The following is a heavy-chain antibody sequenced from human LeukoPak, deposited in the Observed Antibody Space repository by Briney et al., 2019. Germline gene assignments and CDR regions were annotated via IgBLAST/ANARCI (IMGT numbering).Heavy chain of an antibody. CDR1: GGSFSGYY. J-gene: IGHJ4*02. V-gene: IGHV4-34*01. Sequence: PSETLSLTCAVYGGSFSGYYWSWIRQPPGKGLEWIGEINHSGSTNYNPSLKSRVTISVDTSKNQFSLKLSSVTAADTAVYYCASRAGATTQCFDYWGQGTLVTVSS. D-gene: IGHD1-26*01. CDR3: ASRAGATTQCFDY. CDR2: INHSGST.